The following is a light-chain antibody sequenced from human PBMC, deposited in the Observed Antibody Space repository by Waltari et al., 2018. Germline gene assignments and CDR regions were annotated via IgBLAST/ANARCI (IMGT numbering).Light chain of an antibody. J-gene: IGKJ1*01. V-gene: IGKV2-28*01. CDR3: MQALQAPWT. CDR1: QSLLHSNGYNY. CDR2: LGS. Sequence: DIVMTQSPLSLPVTPGEPASISCRSSQSLLHSNGYNYSDWYLQKPGQSPQLLIYLGSNRASGVPDRFSGSGSGTDFTLKISRVEAEDVGVYCCMQALQAPWTFGQGTKVEIK.